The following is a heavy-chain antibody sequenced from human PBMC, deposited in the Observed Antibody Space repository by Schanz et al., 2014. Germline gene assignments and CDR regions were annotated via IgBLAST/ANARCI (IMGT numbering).Heavy chain of an antibody. CDR3: ARAQGVIRLYYGVDV. CDR1: GFTFSSYG. Sequence: QVQLVESGGGVVQPGRSLRLSCAGSGFTFSSYGMHWVRQAPGKGLEWVAIIWYDGSNKYYADSVKGRFTISRDNSKNTLFLQMSSLRAEDTAVYYCARAQGVIRLYYGVDVGGQGTTVTVSS. CDR2: IWYDGSNK. V-gene: IGHV3-33*08. D-gene: IGHD3-10*01. J-gene: IGHJ6*02.